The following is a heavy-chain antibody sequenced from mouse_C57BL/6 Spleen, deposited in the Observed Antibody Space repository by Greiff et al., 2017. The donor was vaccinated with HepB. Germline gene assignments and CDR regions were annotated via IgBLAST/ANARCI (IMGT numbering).Heavy chain of an antibody. CDR1: GFTFSDYG. CDR2: ISSGSSTI. V-gene: IGHV5-17*01. J-gene: IGHJ3*01. CDR3: ARPIANWDAWFAY. D-gene: IGHD4-1*01. Sequence: EVKLMESGGGLVKPGGSLKLSCAASGFTFSDYGMHWVRQAPEKGLEWVAYISSGSSTIYYADTVKGRFTIARDNAKNTLFLQMTSLRSEDTAMYYCARPIANWDAWFAYWGQGTLVTVSA.